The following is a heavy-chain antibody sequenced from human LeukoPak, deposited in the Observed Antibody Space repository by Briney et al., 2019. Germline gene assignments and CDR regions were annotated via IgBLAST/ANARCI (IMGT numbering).Heavy chain of an antibody. CDR2: ISSSGSTI. CDR1: GFTFSSYE. V-gene: IGHV3-48*03. J-gene: IGHJ4*02. Sequence: GGSLRLSCAASGFTFSSYEMNWVRQAPGKGLEWVSYISSSGSTIYYADSVKGRFTISRDNAKNSLYLQMNSLRAEDTAVYYCARVWLTDPKGYWGQGTLVTVSS. D-gene: IGHD3-16*01. CDR3: ARVWLTDPKGY.